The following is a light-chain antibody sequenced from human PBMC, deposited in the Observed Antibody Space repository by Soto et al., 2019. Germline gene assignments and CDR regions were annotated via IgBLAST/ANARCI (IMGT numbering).Light chain of an antibody. J-gene: IGKJ4*01. V-gene: IGKV1-33*01. CDR2: DAS. CDR1: QDISNY. Sequence: DRQITQAPNSLSATVGEKVGDSRQASQDISNYLNWYQQKPGKAPKLLIYDASNLETGVPSRFSGSGSGTDFTFTISSLQPEDIATYYCQQYDNLPLTFGGGTKVDIK. CDR3: QQYDNLPLT.